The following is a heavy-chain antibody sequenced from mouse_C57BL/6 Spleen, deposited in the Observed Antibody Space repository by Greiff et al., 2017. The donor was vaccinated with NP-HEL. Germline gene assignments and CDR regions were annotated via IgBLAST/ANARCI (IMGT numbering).Heavy chain of an antibody. CDR2: IYPGDGDT. V-gene: IGHV1-80*01. CDR3: ARWLLRYFDC. Sequence: VHLVESGAELVKPGASVKISCKASGYAFSSYWMNWVKQRPGKGLEWIGQIYPGDGDTNYNGTFKGKATLTADKSYSTAYMQLSSLTSYDSAVYFCARWLLRYFDCWGQGTTLTFSS. J-gene: IGHJ2*01. D-gene: IGHD2-3*01. CDR1: GYAFSSYW.